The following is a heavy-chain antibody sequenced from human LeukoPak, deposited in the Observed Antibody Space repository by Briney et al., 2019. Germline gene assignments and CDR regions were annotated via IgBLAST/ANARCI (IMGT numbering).Heavy chain of an antibody. Sequence: GGSLKLSCAASGFTFSSYSMNWVRQAPGKGLEWVSSISSGSSTIYYADSVKGRFTISRDNAKNSLYLQMNSLRAEDTAVYYCARAIFASSWTFYYYYYYGMDVWGQGTTVTVSS. CDR3: ARAIFASSWTFYYYYYYGMDV. CDR2: ISSGSSTI. CDR1: GFTFSSYS. V-gene: IGHV3-48*01. J-gene: IGHJ6*02. D-gene: IGHD6-13*01.